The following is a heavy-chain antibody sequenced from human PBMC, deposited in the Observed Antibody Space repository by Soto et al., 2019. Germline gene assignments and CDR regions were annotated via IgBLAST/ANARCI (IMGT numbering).Heavy chain of an antibody. J-gene: IGHJ4*02. D-gene: IGHD3-22*01. V-gene: IGHV4-61*01. CDR2: IYYSGST. CDR3: ARVGRTTYYYDCSGSTVPQYYFDH. CDR1: GGSVSSGSYY. Sequence: SETLSLACTVSGGSVSSGSYYWSWIRQPPGKGLEWIGYIYYSGSTNYNPSLKSRVTISVDTSKNQFSLKLSSVTAADTAVYYCARVGRTTYYYDCSGSTVPQYYFDHWGQGTLVTVSS.